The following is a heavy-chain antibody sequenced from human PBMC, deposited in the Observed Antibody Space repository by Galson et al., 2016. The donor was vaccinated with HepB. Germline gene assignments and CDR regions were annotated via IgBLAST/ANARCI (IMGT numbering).Heavy chain of an antibody. CDR1: GFTFSNRG. J-gene: IGHJ4*02. Sequence: SGFTFSNRGMHWVRQAPGKGLEWVAADSMDGRRKFYADSVKGRFTISRDNSNNMLFLQMNSLRADDTAVYYCAKRHEYCPPVGCSVDYWGQGTLVSVSS. D-gene: IGHD2/OR15-2a*01. CDR2: DSMDGRRK. V-gene: IGHV3-30*18. CDR3: AKRHEYCPPVGCSVDY.